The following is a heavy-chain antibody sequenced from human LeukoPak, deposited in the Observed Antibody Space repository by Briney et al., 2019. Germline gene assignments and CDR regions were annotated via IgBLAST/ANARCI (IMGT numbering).Heavy chain of an antibody. J-gene: IGHJ4*02. CDR3: AGGSGWYLIDY. CDR1: GFSVNSNY. D-gene: IGHD6-19*01. V-gene: IGHV3-53*01. CDR2: IDSGGTT. Sequence: GGSLRLSCAASGFSVNSNYINWVRQAPGKGLEWVSVIDSGGTTYYADSVKGRFTISRDNSKNTVYFEMNSLRAEDTAVYYCAGGSGWYLIDYWGQGTLVTVSS.